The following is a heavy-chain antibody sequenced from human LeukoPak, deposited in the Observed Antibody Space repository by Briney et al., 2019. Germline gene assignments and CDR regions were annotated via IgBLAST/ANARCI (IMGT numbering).Heavy chain of an antibody. V-gene: IGHV1-69*06. J-gene: IGHJ4*02. CDR2: IIPIFGTA. CDR1: GGTFSSYA. Sequence: GASVKVSCKASGGTFSSYAISWVRQDPGQGLEWMGGIIPIFGTANYAQKFQGRVTITADKSTSTAYMELSSLRSEDTAVYYCASSEMVRGDIDRTTCWGQGTLVTVSS. CDR3: ASSEMVRGDIDRTTC. D-gene: IGHD3-10*01.